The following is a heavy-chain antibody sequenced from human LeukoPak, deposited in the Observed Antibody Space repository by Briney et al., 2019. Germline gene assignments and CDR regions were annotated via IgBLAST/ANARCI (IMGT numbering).Heavy chain of an antibody. J-gene: IGHJ4*02. CDR3: AREDSGAADGYYFDY. CDR1: GGSISSGSYY. D-gene: IGHD6-13*01. CDR2: IYTSGST. Sequence: ASETLSLTCTVSGGSISSGSYYWSWIRQPAGKGLEWIGRIYTSGSTNYNPSLKSRVTISVDTSKNQFSLKLSSVTAADTAVYYCAREDSGAADGYYFDYWGQGTLVTVSS. V-gene: IGHV4-61*02.